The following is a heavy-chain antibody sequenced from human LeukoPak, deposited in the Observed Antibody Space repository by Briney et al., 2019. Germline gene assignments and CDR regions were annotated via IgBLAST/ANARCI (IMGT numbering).Heavy chain of an antibody. CDR3: ARVRVNSCDY. CDR2: IRGDTGDT. D-gene: IGHD2-15*01. CDR1: GYPVSDYY. Sequence: ASVTISCKTSGYPVSDYYMHWVRQAPGQGREWMGWIRGDTGDTDSPQKFRGRVTMTRDTSSDTAYLELSRLRYDDTAIYFCARVRVNSCDYWGQGTLVTVSS. J-gene: IGHJ4*02. V-gene: IGHV1-2*02.